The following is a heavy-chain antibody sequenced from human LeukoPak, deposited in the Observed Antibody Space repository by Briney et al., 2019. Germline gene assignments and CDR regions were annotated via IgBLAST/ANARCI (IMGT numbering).Heavy chain of an antibody. CDR2: IGGGGSDT. CDR1: GFNFWNAG. Sequence: GGSLRLSCAVAGFNFWNAGMSWVRQAPGKGLEWVSAIGGGGSDTKYTDSVKGRFTILRDISKNTLYLQMNSLRAEDTAVYYCTRQGSGGIEDYWGQGTLVTVSS. CDR3: TRQGSGGIEDY. J-gene: IGHJ4*02. D-gene: IGHD6-6*01. V-gene: IGHV3-23*01.